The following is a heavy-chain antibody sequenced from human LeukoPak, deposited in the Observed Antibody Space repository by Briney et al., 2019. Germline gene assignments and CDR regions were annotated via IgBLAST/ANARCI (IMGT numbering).Heavy chain of an antibody. Sequence: PGGSLRLSCAASGFTSTNYWMHWVRHAPEKGLVWVSRIKIGGSRIIYVDSVKGRFTISRDNANNTLYLQMNTLRPEDTAVYSCARDRYHIVTGYNPLGAFDLWGQGTMVTVSS. V-gene: IGHV3-74*01. D-gene: IGHD3-9*01. CDR3: ARDRYHIVTGYNPLGAFDL. CDR2: IKIGGSRI. J-gene: IGHJ3*01. CDR1: GFTSTNYW.